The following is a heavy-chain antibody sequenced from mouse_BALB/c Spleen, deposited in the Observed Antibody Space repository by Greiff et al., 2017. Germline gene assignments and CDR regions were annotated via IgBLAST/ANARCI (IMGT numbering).Heavy chain of an antibody. V-gene: IGHV14-4*02. D-gene: IGHD1-2*01. CDR3: NEEERPFAY. Sequence: EVQLQQSGAELVRSGASVKLSCTASGFNFKDYYMHWVKQRPEQGLEWIGCIDPENGDTEYAPKFQGKATMTADTSSNTAYLQLSRLTYEDAAVYYCNEEERPFAYWGQGTLVTVSA. CDR1: GFNFKDYY. CDR2: IDPENGDT. J-gene: IGHJ3*01.